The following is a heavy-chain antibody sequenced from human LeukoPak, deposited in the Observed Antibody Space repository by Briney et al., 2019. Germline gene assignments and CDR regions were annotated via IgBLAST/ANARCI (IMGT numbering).Heavy chain of an antibody. V-gene: IGHV3-9*01. J-gene: IGHJ4*02. D-gene: IGHD1-26*01. CDR3: AKDISYSGSLPFDY. Sequence: GGSLRLSCAASGFSFSSFAMSWVRQAPGKGLEWVSGISWNSGSIGYADSVKGRFTISRDNAKNSLYLQMNSLRAEDTALYYCAKDISYSGSLPFDYWGQGTLVTVSS. CDR1: GFSFSSFA. CDR2: ISWNSGSI.